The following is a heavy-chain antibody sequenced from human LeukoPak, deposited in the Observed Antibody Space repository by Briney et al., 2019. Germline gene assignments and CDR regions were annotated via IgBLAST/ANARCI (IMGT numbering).Heavy chain of an antibody. D-gene: IGHD3-3*01. CDR3: ARVPYDFWSGYYVDY. J-gene: IGHJ4*02. Sequence: SETLSLTCAVYGGSFSGYYWSWIRQPLGKGLEWIGEINHSGSTNYNPSLKSRVTISVDTSKNQFSLKLSSVTAADTAVYYCARVPYDFWSGYYVDYWGQGTLVTVSS. CDR2: INHSGST. CDR1: GGSFSGYY. V-gene: IGHV4-34*01.